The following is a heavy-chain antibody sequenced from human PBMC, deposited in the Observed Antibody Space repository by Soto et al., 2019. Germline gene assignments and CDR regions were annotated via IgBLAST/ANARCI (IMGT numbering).Heavy chain of an antibody. J-gene: IGHJ4*02. CDR1: GGSFSGYY. Sequence: QVQLQQWGAGLLKPSETLSLTCAVYGGSFSGYYWSWIRQPPGKGLECIGEINHSGSTNYNPSLKSRVTISVDTSKTQFSLKLSSVTAADTAVYYCARSYGGNSGTFDFWGQGTLVTVSS. CDR3: ARSYGGNSGTFDF. CDR2: INHSGST. D-gene: IGHD4-17*01. V-gene: IGHV4-34*01.